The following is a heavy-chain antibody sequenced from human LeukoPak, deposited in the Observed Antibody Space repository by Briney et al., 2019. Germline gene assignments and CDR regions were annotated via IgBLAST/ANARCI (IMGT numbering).Heavy chain of an antibody. Sequence: GGSLRLSCAASGFTFSSYAMSWVRQAPGKGLEWVSYISGSGTTIYYADSVKGRFTVSRDNANGSLYLRMNGLRVEDTAMYFCARALGRSSRSAYYYMDVWGKGTTVTVSS. D-gene: IGHD3-3*01. CDR1: GFTFSSYA. V-gene: IGHV3-48*04. CDR2: ISGSGTTI. CDR3: ARALGRSSRSAYYYMDV. J-gene: IGHJ6*03.